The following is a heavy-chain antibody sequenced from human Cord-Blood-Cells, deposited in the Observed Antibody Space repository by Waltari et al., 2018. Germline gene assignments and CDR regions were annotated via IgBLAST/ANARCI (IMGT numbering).Heavy chain of an antibody. Sequence: QVQLAQSGAEVKKPGPSVKVSCKASGYTFTGYYLPCGRQAPGQGLEWMGWINPNSGGTNYAQKFQGRVTMTRDTSISTAYMELSRLRSDDTAVYYCARPTGFWYFDLWGRGTLVTVSS. V-gene: IGHV1-2*02. J-gene: IGHJ2*01. CDR3: ARPTGFWYFDL. CDR2: INPNSGGT. D-gene: IGHD4-17*01. CDR1: GYTFTGYY.